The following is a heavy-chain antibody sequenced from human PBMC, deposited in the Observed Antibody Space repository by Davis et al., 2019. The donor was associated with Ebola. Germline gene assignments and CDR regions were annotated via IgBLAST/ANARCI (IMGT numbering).Heavy chain of an antibody. Sequence: ASVKVSCKASGYTFTSYAMHWVRQAPGQRLEWMGWINAGNGNTKYSQKLQGRVTMTRDTSTSTVYMELSSLRSEDTAVYYCAREIIVVVVAAHSGDYYYGMDVWGKGTTVTVSS. V-gene: IGHV1-3*01. J-gene: IGHJ6*04. D-gene: IGHD2-15*01. CDR1: GYTFTSYA. CDR3: AREIIVVVVAAHSGDYYYGMDV. CDR2: INAGNGNT.